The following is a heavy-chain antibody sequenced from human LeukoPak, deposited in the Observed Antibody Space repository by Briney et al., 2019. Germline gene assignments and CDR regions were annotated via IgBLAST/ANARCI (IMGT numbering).Heavy chain of an antibody. J-gene: IGHJ6*03. CDR3: ARVITIFGVAPHMDV. CDR1: GYTFTGYY. D-gene: IGHD3-3*01. Sequence: ASVKVSCKASGYTFTGYYMHWVRQAPGQGLVCMGWINPNSGGTNYAQKFQGRVTMTRDTSISTAYMELSRLRSDDTAVYYCARVITIFGVAPHMDVWGKGTTVTVSS. CDR2: INPNSGGT. V-gene: IGHV1-2*02.